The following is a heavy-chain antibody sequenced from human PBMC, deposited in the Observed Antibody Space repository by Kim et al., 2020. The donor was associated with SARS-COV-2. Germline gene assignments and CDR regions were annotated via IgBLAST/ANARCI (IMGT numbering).Heavy chain of an antibody. CDR3: ARGRRGWYSTGAFDI. J-gene: IGHJ3*02. V-gene: IGHV1-8*01. D-gene: IGHD6-19*01. Sequence: QKFQGRVTMTRNTSISTAYMELSSRRSEDTAVYYCARGRRGWYSTGAFDIWGQGTMVTVSS.